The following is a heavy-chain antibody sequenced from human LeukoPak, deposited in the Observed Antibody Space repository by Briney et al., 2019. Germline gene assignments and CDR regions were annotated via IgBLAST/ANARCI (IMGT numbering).Heavy chain of an antibody. CDR3: ARARDGAGYCRSTRCHFDFDY. J-gene: IGHJ4*02. Sequence: ASAKVSSEASGDTLISYALCWVRQDPGQGLEWMGRIIPIFGIANYAQKLQGRVTITADKSTSTAYMELSSLRSEDTAVYDCARARDGAGYCRSTRCHFDFDYWGQGTLVTVSS. V-gene: IGHV1-69*04. CDR2: IIPIFGIA. CDR1: GDTLISYA. D-gene: IGHD2-2*01.